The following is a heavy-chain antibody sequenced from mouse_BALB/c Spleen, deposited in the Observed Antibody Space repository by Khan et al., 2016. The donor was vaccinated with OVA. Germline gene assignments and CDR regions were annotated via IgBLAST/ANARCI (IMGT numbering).Heavy chain of an antibody. J-gene: IGHJ2*01. CDR1: GYTFTSSW. Sequence: VQLQQSGAELVKAGASVKMSCKASGYTFTSSWMHWVKQRLGQGLEWFAETNPTNGRPYYNEKFKSKATLTVDKSSSTAYMLRSGPTLEYSAVYYCARIKKIVATYFDYWGQGTTLTVSS. V-gene: IGHV1S81*02. CDR2: TNPTNGRP. CDR3: ARIKKIVATYFDY. D-gene: IGHD1-1*01.